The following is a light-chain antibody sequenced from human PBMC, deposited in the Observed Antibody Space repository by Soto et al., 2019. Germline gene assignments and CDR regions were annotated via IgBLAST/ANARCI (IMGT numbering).Light chain of an antibody. CDR3: QQYNSYPCT. CDR2: KAS. J-gene: IGKJ1*01. Sequence: EIQMTQSPSTLSASVGDRVTLTCRASQSISSWFAWYQQKPGKAPKLLIYKASSVESGVPSRFSGSGAGTVFTLTISSLQPNDFATYYCQQYNSYPCTFGQGTKVEIK. V-gene: IGKV1-5*03. CDR1: QSISSW.